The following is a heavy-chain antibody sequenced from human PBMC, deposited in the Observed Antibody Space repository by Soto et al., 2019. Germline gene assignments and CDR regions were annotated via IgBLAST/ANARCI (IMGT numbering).Heavy chain of an antibody. Sequence: GASVKVSCKASGYTFTSYGISWVRQAPGQGLEWMGWISAYNGNTNYAQKLQGRVTMTTDTSTSTAYMELRSLRSDDTAVYYCARDRNYCTNGVCYIKLYYYYGMDVWGQGTTVTVSS. V-gene: IGHV1-18*01. CDR3: ARDRNYCTNGVCYIKLYYYYGMDV. CDR1: GYTFTSYG. CDR2: ISAYNGNT. D-gene: IGHD2-8*01. J-gene: IGHJ6*02.